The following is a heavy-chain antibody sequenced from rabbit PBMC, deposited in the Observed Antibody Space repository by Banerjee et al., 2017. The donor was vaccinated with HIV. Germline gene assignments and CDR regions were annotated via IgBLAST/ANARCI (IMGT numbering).Heavy chain of an antibody. J-gene: IGHJ6*01. CDR1: GFSFSSYYY. CDR2: INTSSGNT. D-gene: IGHD3-1*01. CDR3: TRIYTDVGSDL. Sequence: QSLEESGGDLVKPGASLTLTCTASGFSFSSYYYMCWVRQAPGKGLEWIACINTSSGNTVYATWAKGRFTISSHNAQNTLYLQLNSLTAADTATYFCTRIYTDVGSDLWGPGTLVTVS. V-gene: IGHV1S40*01.